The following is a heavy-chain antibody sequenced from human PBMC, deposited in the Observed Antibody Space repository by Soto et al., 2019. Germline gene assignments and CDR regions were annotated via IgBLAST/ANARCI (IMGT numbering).Heavy chain of an antibody. V-gene: IGHV4-59*08. CDR2: IYYSGST. CDR3: ARPATTLGAFDI. Sequence: SETLSLTCTVSGGSIISYYWSWIRQPPGKGLEWIGYIYYSGSTNYNPSLKSRVTISVDTSKNQFSLKLSSVTAADTAVYYCARPATTLGAFDIWGQGTMVTVSS. D-gene: IGHD4-17*01. CDR1: GGSIISYY. J-gene: IGHJ3*02.